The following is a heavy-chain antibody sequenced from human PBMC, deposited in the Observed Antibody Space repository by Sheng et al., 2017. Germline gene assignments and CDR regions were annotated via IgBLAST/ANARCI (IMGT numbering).Heavy chain of an antibody. V-gene: IGHV4-39*01. Sequence: QLQLQESGPGLVKPSETLSLTCTVSGGSISSSSYYWGWIPPAPREGAWRWIGSIYSSGSTYYNPSLKSRVTLSVDRSKNQFSLKLSSVTAADTAVYYCARHPDELASFDYWGQGTLVTVSS. CDR2: IYSSGST. CDR1: GGSISSSSYY. D-gene: IGHD5-12*01. CDR3: ARHPDELASFDY. J-gene: IGHJ4*02.